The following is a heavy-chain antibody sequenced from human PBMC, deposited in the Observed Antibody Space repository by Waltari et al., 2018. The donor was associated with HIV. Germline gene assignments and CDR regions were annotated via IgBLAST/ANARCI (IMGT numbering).Heavy chain of an antibody. D-gene: IGHD6-19*01. Sequence: EVQLVETGGGLIQPGGSLRLSCAASGFTVSSNYMSWVRQDPGKGLEWVSVIYNGGRTYCADSVKGRFTISRDNSKNTLYLQMNSLRAEDTAVYYCARSMLIAVAAVGWYFDLWGRGTLVTVSS. CDR3: ARSMLIAVAAVGWYFDL. CDR2: IYNGGRT. CDR1: GFTVSSNY. J-gene: IGHJ2*01. V-gene: IGHV3-53*02.